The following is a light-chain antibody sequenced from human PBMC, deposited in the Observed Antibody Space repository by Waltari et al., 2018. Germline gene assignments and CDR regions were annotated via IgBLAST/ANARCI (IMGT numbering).Light chain of an antibody. Sequence: SYELTQPLSVSVALGQTATIYCRGKDIESKNVHWYQQKPGQAPVLVIFRDNNRPSGIPERFPGSNSGNTATLTISGAQGDDEADYYCQVWHRSTVFGRGTKLTVL. CDR1: DIESKN. CDR2: RDN. J-gene: IGLJ3*02. CDR3: QVWHRSTV. V-gene: IGLV3-9*01.